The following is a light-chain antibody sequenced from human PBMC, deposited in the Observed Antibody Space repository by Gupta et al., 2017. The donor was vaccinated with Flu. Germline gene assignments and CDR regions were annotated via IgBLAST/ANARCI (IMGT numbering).Light chain of an antibody. CDR3: QHYNGYPST. Sequence: DIQMTQSPSSLSASVGDRVTITCRASQDINSLLAWFQQKPGQAPRTLIYGVSSLQGGVPPKFSGSGSGTDFTLTIDNLQPEDVETYYCQHYNGYPSTFGPGTSVAI. CDR1: QDINSL. CDR2: GVS. V-gene: IGKV1-16*02. J-gene: IGKJ1*01.